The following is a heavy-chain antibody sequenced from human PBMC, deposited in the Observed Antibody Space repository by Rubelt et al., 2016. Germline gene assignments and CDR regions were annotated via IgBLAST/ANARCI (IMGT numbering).Heavy chain of an antibody. Sequence: QVQLVQSGAEVKKPGSSVKVSCKASGGTFSSYAISWVRQAPGQGLEWMGRIVPILHVTNYAQKFRGRVTITADKSTGTAYMELTSLRSEDTAVYYCARPPDVYGVDVWGQGTTVTVSS. CDR1: GGTFSSYA. CDR2: IVPILHVT. CDR3: ARPPDVYGVDV. V-gene: IGHV1-69*04. J-gene: IGHJ6*02.